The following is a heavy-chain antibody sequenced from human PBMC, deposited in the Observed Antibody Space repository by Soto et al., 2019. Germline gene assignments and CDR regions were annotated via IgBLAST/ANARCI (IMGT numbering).Heavy chain of an antibody. J-gene: IGHJ5*02. CDR1: GGSISSSSYY. V-gene: IGHV4-39*02. D-gene: IGHD2-15*01. CDR3: AGYCSGGSCYSGPNWFDP. Sequence: PSETLSLTCTVSGGSISSSSYYWGWIRQPPGKGLEWIGSIYYSGITYYNPSLKSRVTISVDTSKNHFPLTMSSVTAADAAVYYCAGYCSGGSCYSGPNWFDPWGQGTLVS. CDR2: IYYSGIT.